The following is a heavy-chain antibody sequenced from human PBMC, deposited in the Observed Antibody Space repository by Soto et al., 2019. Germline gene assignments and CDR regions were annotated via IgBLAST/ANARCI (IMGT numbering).Heavy chain of an antibody. Sequence: QITLKESGPTLVKPTQTLTLTCTFSGFSLTTSGVGVGWIRQPPGKALEWLALIYWDDDKRYRPSLKSRLTSTKDTSKNQLVPTMTHRRPVDTATYYCAQGYISSLYDNDWFDPWGQGILVTVSS. CDR1: GFSLTTSGVG. J-gene: IGHJ5*02. V-gene: IGHV2-5*02. CDR2: IYWDDDK. CDR3: AQGYISSLYDNDWFDP. D-gene: IGHD6-13*01.